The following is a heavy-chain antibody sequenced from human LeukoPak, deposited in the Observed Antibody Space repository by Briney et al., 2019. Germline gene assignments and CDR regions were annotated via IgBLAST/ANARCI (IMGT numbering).Heavy chain of an antibody. CDR2: ISSSSSYI. V-gene: IGHV3-21*04. D-gene: IGHD6-13*01. CDR1: GLTFSSHW. J-gene: IGHJ6*02. CDR3: AKDKVAAAGNRKQYYYYGMDV. Sequence: GGSLRLSCAASGLTFSSHWMHWVRQAPGKGLVWVSSISSSSSYIYYADSVKGRFTISRDNAKNSLYLQMNSLRAEDTAVYYCAKDKVAAAGNRKQYYYYGMDVWGQGTTVTVSS.